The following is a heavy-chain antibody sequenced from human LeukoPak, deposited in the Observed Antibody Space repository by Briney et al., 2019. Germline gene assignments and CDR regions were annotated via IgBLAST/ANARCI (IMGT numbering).Heavy chain of an antibody. D-gene: IGHD3-9*01. V-gene: IGHV3-23*01. J-gene: IGHJ4*02. CDR3: AKDAITRYDILTGYFDY. Sequence: GGSLRLSCAASGFTFSSYAMSWVRQAPGKGLEWVSAISGSGGSTYCADSVKGRFTISRDNSKNTLYLQMNSLRAEDTAVYYCAKDAITRYDILTGYFDYWGQGTLVTASS. CDR1: GFTFSSYA. CDR2: ISGSGGST.